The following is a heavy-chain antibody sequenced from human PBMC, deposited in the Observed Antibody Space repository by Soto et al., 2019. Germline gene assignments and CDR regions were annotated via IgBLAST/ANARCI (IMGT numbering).Heavy chain of an antibody. CDR2: INAKNGGT. Sequence: QVQLVQSGAEVKKPGASVNVSCKASGYTFTVYYMHWVRQAPGQGLEWMGWINAKNGGTMYPQKFQGRVTMTWDTSISTAYMALTRLRSDDTAVYDCARDLAKGGGCAGFDSWGQGTLVTVSS. V-gene: IGHV1-2*02. D-gene: IGHD1-26*01. J-gene: IGHJ4*02. CDR1: GYTFTVYY. CDR3: ARDLAKGGGCAGFDS.